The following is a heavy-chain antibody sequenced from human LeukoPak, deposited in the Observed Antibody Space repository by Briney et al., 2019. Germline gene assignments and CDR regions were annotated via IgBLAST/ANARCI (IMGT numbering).Heavy chain of an antibody. J-gene: IGHJ5*02. D-gene: IGHD6-13*01. CDR1: GGTFSSYA. CDR3: AREGAYSSSWYSRFDP. Sequence: EASVKVSCKASGGTFSSYAISWVRQAPGQGLEWMGGIIPIFGTANYAQKFQGRVTITADESTSTAYMELSGLRSEDTAVYYCAREGAYSSSWYSRFDPWGQGTLVTVSS. CDR2: IIPIFGTA. V-gene: IGHV1-69*13.